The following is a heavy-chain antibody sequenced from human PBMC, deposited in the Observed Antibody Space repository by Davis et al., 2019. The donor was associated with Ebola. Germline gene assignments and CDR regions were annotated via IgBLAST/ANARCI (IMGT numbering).Heavy chain of an antibody. V-gene: IGHV3-66*04. CDR1: GFTFSNAW. CDR2: IYSGGST. D-gene: IGHD5-12*01. J-gene: IGHJ4*02. Sequence: GGSLRLSCAASGFTFSNAWMSWVRQAPGKGLEWVSVIYSGGSTYYADSVKGRFTISRDNAKNTLYLQMNNLRVEDTAVYYCATLPGYYWGQGTLVTVSS. CDR3: ATLPGYY.